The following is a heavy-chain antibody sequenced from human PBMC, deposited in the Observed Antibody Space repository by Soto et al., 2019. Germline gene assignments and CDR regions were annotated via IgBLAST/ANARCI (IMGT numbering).Heavy chain of an antibody. D-gene: IGHD2-8*02. V-gene: IGHV1-8*01. CDR3: ARGRGGATGGRLDY. J-gene: IGHJ4*02. CDR1: GYSFTSFD. CDR2: MNPNTGDT. Sequence: QVQLVQSGAEVKKPGASVRVSCKASGYSFTSFDINWVRQASGQGLEWVGWMNPNTGDTVFVQNFQGRASMTRNTSLLTAFMEVSGLKVEDTAVYYCARGRGGATGGRLDYWGQGTPVIVSS.